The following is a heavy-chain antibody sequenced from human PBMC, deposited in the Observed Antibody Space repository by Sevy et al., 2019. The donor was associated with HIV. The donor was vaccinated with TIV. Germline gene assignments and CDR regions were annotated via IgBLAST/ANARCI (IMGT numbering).Heavy chain of an antibody. D-gene: IGHD2-15*01. CDR2: ISSSSNYI. CDR3: ARDDIVARDYFDY. Sequence: GGSLRFSCVASGFTFSTYSMNWVRQAPGKGLEWVSSISSSSNYIYYADSVKGRFTISRDNAKNSLYLHMNSLRAEDTAVYYCARDDIVARDYFDYWGQGTLVTVSS. CDR1: GFTFSTYS. V-gene: IGHV3-21*01. J-gene: IGHJ4*02.